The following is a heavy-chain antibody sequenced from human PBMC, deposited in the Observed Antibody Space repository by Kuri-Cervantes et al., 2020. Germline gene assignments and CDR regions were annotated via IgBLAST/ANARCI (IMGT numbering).Heavy chain of an antibody. D-gene: IGHD6-19*01. V-gene: IGHV3-48*01. Sequence: GGSLRLSCEVSGFIFSSYGMTWVRQAPGKGLEWISYISSTTKTIYYADSMRGRFTISRDNAKNSLYLQMNSLTVEDTAVYYCARDRGSSGWYEMDYWGQGTLVTVSS. CDR1: GFIFSSYG. J-gene: IGHJ4*01. CDR3: ARDRGSSGWYEMDY. CDR2: ISSTTKTI.